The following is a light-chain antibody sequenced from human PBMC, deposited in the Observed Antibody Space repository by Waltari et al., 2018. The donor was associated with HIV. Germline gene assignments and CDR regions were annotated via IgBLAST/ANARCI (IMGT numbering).Light chain of an antibody. Sequence: EIVMTQSPATLSVSPGERATLSCRASQSIGSNLVWYQQKPGQSPRLLIYGASTRATGVPARFSGGGSGTDFTLTISSLQSEDFAVYYCQQYNNWPLTFGGGTKVEIK. CDR1: QSIGSN. CDR3: QQYNNWPLT. J-gene: IGKJ4*01. CDR2: GAS. V-gene: IGKV3-15*01.